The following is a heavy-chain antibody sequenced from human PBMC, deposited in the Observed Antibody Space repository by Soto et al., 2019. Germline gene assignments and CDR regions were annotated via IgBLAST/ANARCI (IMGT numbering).Heavy chain of an antibody. Sequence: GGSLRLSCAASGFTFSGYSMNWVRQAPGKGLEWVSSISSFSTYIYYADSVKGRFTISRDNANNSLYLQMNSLRAEDTAVYFCAREDDYGDYTLDYWGQGTLVTVSS. V-gene: IGHV3-21*01. J-gene: IGHJ4*02. CDR2: ISSFSTYI. CDR1: GFTFSGYS. D-gene: IGHD4-17*01. CDR3: AREDDYGDYTLDY.